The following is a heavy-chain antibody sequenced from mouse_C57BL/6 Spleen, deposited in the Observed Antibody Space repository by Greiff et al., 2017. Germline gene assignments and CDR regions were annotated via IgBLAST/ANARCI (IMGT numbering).Heavy chain of an antibody. CDR1: GYTFTSYS. V-gene: IGHV1-69*01. CDR3: ARHDGSSYDYAMDY. J-gene: IGHJ4*01. CDR2: IDPSDSYT. D-gene: IGHD1-1*01. Sequence: VKLQQPGAELVMPGASVKLSCKASGYTFTSYSMHWVKQRPGQGLEWIGEIDPSDSYTNYTQKFKGKSTLTADKSSSTAYMQLSSLTSEDSAVYYCARHDGSSYDYAMDYWGQGTSVTVSS.